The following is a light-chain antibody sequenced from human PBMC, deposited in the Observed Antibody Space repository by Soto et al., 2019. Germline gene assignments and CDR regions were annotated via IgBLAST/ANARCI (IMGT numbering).Light chain of an antibody. V-gene: IGKV3-11*01. CDR3: QQRSNWPIT. CDR1: QSVSSY. Sequence: EIVFTHSPSTLSVSPGERASLSCRASQSVSSYLAWYQQKPGQAPRLLIYDASNRATGIPARFSGSGSGTDFTLTISSLEPEDFAVYYCQQRSNWPITFGQGTRLEI. CDR2: DAS. J-gene: IGKJ5*01.